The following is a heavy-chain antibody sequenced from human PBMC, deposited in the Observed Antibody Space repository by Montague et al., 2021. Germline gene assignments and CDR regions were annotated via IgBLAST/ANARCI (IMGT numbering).Heavy chain of an antibody. CDR1: GGSIGSLDYY. V-gene: IGHV4-39*01. Sequence: SETLSLTCSVSGGSIGSLDYYWSWIRQPPGKGLEYVGTTFNTGSSYYSPSLKSRVTISVDTSKNQFSLRLSAVTAADTAVYYCARSLYCIGGSCYSGFDPWGQGTLVTVSS. J-gene: IGHJ5*02. CDR2: TFNTGSS. CDR3: ARSLYCIGGSCYSGFDP. D-gene: IGHD2-15*01.